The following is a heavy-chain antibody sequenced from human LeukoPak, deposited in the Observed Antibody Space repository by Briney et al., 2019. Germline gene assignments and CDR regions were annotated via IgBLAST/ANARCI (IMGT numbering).Heavy chain of an antibody. CDR1: GVTISSTNW. J-gene: IGHJ4*02. CDR3: AREGGPYRPLDS. CDR2: GHLDGRT. V-gene: IGHV4-4*02. Sequence: PSETLSLTCGVSGVTISSTNWWTWVRQPPGKGLECIWEGHLDGRTNYEASLQGRLTMSVDFSENHITLKLTSVTAADTAVYYCAREGGPYRPLDSSGQGTLVTVSS.